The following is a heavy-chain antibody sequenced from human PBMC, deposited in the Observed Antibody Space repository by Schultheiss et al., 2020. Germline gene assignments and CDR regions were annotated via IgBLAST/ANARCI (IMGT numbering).Heavy chain of an antibody. CDR2: IYYSGST. Sequence: GSLRLSCTVSGGSISSSSYYWGWIRQPPGKGLEWIGSIYYSGSTYYNPSLKSRVTISVDTSKNQFSLKLSSVTAADTAVYYCARAIIPYDSSGYYRGGFDCWSQGTLVTVSS. J-gene: IGHJ4*02. CDR1: GGSISSSSYY. D-gene: IGHD3-22*01. CDR3: ARAIIPYDSSGYYRGGFDC. V-gene: IGHV4-39*07.